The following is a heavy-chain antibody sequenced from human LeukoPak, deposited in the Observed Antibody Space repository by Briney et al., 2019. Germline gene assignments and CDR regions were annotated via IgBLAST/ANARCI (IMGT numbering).Heavy chain of an antibody. J-gene: IGHJ6*02. D-gene: IGHD6-19*01. Sequence: ASVTVSCKASGYTFTRYGMSWVRQAPGQGLEWMGWISAYNGNTNYAQKLQGRVTITTDTSTSTAYMELRSLRSDDTAVYYCARDVVVAGTEDVYYYYYYGMDVWGQGTTVTVSS. CDR3: ARDVVVAGTEDVYYYYYYGMDV. V-gene: IGHV1-18*01. CDR1: GYTFTRYG. CDR2: ISAYNGNT.